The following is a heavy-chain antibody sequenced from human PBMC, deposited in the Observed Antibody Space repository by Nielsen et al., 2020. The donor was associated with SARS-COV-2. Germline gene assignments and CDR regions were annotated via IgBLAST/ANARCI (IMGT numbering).Heavy chain of an antibody. V-gene: IGHV3-73*01. CDR2: IRSKANDYAT. D-gene: IGHD1-26*01. J-gene: IGHJ3*02. CDR3: ARVNPTSGSWFDAFDI. CDR1: GFTFSASS. Sequence: GESLKISCAASGFTFSASSMHWVRQASGQVLEWLGRIRSKANDYATEYPASVKGSFILSRDDSKNTAYLLMNSLTNDDTAVYYCARVNPTSGSWFDAFDIWGQGTLVTVSS.